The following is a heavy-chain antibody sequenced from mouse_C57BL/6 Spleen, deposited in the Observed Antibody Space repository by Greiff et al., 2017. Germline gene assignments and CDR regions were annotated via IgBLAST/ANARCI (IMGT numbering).Heavy chain of an antibody. Sequence: EVKLMESGGGLVKPGGSLKLSCAASGFTFSDYGMHWVRQAPEKGLEWVAYISSGSSTIYYADTVKGRFTISRDNAKNTLFLQMTSLRSEDTAMYYCARHYDYDAMDYWGQGTSVTVSS. CDR2: ISSGSSTI. V-gene: IGHV5-17*01. D-gene: IGHD1-1*02. CDR1: GFTFSDYG. CDR3: ARHYDYDAMDY. J-gene: IGHJ4*01.